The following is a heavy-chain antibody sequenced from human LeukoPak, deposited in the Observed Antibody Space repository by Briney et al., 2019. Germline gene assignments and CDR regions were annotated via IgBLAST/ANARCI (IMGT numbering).Heavy chain of an antibody. CDR2: IYHSGST. J-gene: IGHJ4*02. CDR1: GGSISSGGYS. V-gene: IGHV4-30-2*01. D-gene: IGHD6-6*01. Sequence: ASETLSLTCAVSGGSISSGGYSWSWIRQPPGKGLEWIGYIYHSGSTHYNPSLKSRVTISVDRSKNQFSLKLSSVTAADTAVYYCARAAPSSSLYYFDYWGQGTLVTVSS. CDR3: ARAAPSSSLYYFDY.